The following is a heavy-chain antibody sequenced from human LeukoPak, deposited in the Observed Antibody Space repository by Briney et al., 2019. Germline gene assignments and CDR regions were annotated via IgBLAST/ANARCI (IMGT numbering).Heavy chain of an antibody. CDR3: ARAKGYYYDSSGYYYGDY. J-gene: IGHJ4*02. CDR2: IKQDGSEK. V-gene: IGHV3-7*01. Sequence: GGSPRLSCAASGFTSSSYWMSWVRQAPGKGLEWVANIKQDGSEKYYVDSVKGRFTISRDNAKNSLYLQMNSLRAEDTAVYYCARAKGYYYDSSGYYYGDYWGQGTLVTVSS. CDR1: GFTSSSYW. D-gene: IGHD3-22*01.